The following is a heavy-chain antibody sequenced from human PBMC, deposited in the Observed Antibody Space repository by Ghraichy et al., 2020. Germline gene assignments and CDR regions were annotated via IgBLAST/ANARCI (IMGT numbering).Heavy chain of an antibody. D-gene: IGHD2-15*01. CDR3: ARDQTVVVAATPYFDY. J-gene: IGHJ4*02. V-gene: IGHV3-21*01. CDR1: GFTFSSYS. Sequence: GSLRLSCAASGFTFSSYSMNWVRQAPGKGLEWVSSISSSSSYIYYADSVKGRFTISRDNAKNSLYLQMNSLRAEDTAVYYCARDQTVVVAATPYFDYWGQGTLVTVSS. CDR2: ISSSSSYI.